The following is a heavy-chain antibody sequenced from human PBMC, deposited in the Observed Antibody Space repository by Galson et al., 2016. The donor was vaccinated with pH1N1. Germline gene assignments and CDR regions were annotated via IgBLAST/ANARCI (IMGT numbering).Heavy chain of an antibody. CDR2: ISGYNGNT. Sequence: SVKVSCKASGYMFPSYGITWVRQASGQGLEWMGLISGYNGNTNYAQKFRGRLTMTTDTSTTTAYMELRSLRSDDTAFYYCARLSGSRWLDPWGQGTLVTVSS. V-gene: IGHV1-18*01. CDR3: ARLSGSRWLDP. J-gene: IGHJ5*02. CDR1: GYMFPSYG. D-gene: IGHD3-10*01.